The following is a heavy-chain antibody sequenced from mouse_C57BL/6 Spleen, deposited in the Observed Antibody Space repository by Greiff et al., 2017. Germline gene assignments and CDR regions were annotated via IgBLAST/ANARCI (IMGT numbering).Heavy chain of an antibody. CDR1: GFTFSDYG. V-gene: IGHV5-15*01. CDR2: ISNLAYST. J-gene: IGHJ3*01. D-gene: IGHD2-4*01. CDR3: ARRCDYEGWFAY. Sequence: EVKLVESGGGLVQPGGSLKLSCAASGFTFSDYGMAWVRQAPGKGLEWVAFISNLAYSTYYADTVTGRFTISRENAKNTLYLEVSSLSSEDTAMYYCARRCDYEGWFAYWGQGTLVTVSA.